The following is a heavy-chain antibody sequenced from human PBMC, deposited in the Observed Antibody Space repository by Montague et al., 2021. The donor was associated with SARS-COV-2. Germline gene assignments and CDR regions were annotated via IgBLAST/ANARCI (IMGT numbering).Heavy chain of an antibody. CDR1: GDCISSHY. J-gene: IGHJ6*02. Sequence: SETLSLTCSGSGDCISSHYRSWTRQPPGKGLEWIGEINHSGSTNYNPSLKSRVTISVDTSKNQFSLKLSSVTAADTAVYYCARGSGCSGGSCYSEWDPYYYYGMDVWGQGTTVTVSS. CDR2: INHSGST. V-gene: IGHV4-34*01. CDR3: ARGSGCSGGSCYSEWDPYYYYGMDV. D-gene: IGHD2-15*01.